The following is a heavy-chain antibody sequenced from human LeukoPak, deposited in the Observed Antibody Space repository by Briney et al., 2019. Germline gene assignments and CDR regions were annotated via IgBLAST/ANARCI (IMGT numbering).Heavy chain of an antibody. CDR3: ARGRDGYNFGGYYFDY. J-gene: IGHJ4*02. Sequence: GASVKVSCKASGYTFTSYGISWVRQAPGQGLEWMGWISAYNGNTNYAQKLQGRVTMTTDTSTSTAYMELSSLRSEDTAVYYCARGRDGYNFGGYYFDYWGQGTLVTVSS. CDR2: ISAYNGNT. D-gene: IGHD5-24*01. CDR1: GYTFTSYG. V-gene: IGHV1-18*01.